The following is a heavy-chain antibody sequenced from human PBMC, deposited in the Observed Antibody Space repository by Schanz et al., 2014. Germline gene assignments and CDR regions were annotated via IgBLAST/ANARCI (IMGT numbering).Heavy chain of an antibody. CDR2: TYSGGST. CDR1: GFTVSSNY. Sequence: EVQVVESGGGLVQPGGSLRLSCAASGFTVSSNYMSWVRQAPGKGLEWVSITYSGGSTYYADSVKGRFTISRDNSKNTLYLLMNSLRAEDTAVYYCAKDLISGWSGFDYWGQGTLXTVSS. V-gene: IGHV3-66*01. J-gene: IGHJ4*02. D-gene: IGHD6-19*01. CDR3: AKDLISGWSGFDY.